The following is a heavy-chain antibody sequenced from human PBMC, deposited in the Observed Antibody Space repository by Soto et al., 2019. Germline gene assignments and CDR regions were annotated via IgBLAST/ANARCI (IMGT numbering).Heavy chain of an antibody. Sequence: EVQLLESGGGLVQPGGSLRLSCAASGFAFSSYAMSWVRQAPGKGLEWVSGISGSGAISFYADSVKGRFTISRDNSENTLYLQINRLRPEDRDVYCCARERQLAHSRNWFAPWGQGTLVTVSS. V-gene: IGHV3-23*01. CDR3: ARERQLAHSRNWFAP. CDR1: GFAFSSYA. J-gene: IGHJ5*02. D-gene: IGHD6-13*01. CDR2: ISGSGAIS.